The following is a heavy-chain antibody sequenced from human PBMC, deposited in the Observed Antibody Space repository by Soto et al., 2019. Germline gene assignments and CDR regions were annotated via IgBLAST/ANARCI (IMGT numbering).Heavy chain of an antibody. CDR3: AKDSRYCSSTTCYTFDY. Sequence: LRLSCAASGLTFDDYAMHWVRQAPGKGLEWVSGIGWNSGNIGHADSVKGRFTISRDNAKNALYLQMNSLRAEDTALYYCAKDSRYCSSTTCYTFDYWGQGTLVTVSS. V-gene: IGHV3-9*01. J-gene: IGHJ4*02. CDR2: IGWNSGNI. CDR1: GLTFDDYA. D-gene: IGHD2-2*01.